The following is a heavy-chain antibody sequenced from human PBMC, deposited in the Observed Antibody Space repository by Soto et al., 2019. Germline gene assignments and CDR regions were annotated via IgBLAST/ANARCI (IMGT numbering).Heavy chain of an antibody. CDR2: IIPIFDTA. V-gene: IGHV1-69*12. Sequence: QVQLVQSGAEVKKPGSSVRVSCKASGGTFSSYAISWVRQAPGQGLEWMGGIIPIFDTADYAQKFQGRVTITAAASTSTAYMELSSLRSEDTAVYYCATHPMATITSYSGMDVWGQGTTVTVSS. CDR1: GGTFSSYA. J-gene: IGHJ6*02. CDR3: ATHPMATITSYSGMDV. D-gene: IGHD5-12*01.